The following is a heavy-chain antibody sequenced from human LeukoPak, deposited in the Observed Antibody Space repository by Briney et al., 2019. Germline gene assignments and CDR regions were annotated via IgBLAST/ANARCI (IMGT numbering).Heavy chain of an antibody. J-gene: IGHJ5*02. CDR3: TRTYYYGSGTNWFDP. Sequence: GGSLRLSCTASGFTFGDYSMSWVRQAPGKGLEWVGFIRIKAYGGTTEYAASVKGRFTISRDDSRTIAYLQMNSLKTEDTAWYYCTRTYYYGSGTNWFDPWGQGTLVTVSS. CDR2: IRIKAYGGTT. CDR1: GFTFGDYS. D-gene: IGHD3-10*01. V-gene: IGHV3-49*04.